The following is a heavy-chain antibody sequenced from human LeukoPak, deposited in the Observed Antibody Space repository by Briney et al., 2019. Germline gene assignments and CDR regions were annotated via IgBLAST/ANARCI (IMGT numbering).Heavy chain of an antibody. J-gene: IGHJ4*02. CDR3: VRDLYSRSPYFDV. CDR1: GFTFASYA. Sequence: GGSLRLSCAASGFTFASYAMYWGRQAPGRGLEWVASISYDGRDKYYVDSVKGRFFISKDSSMSTLYLDMNSLRPEDTALYYCVRDLYSRSPYFDVWGQGTLVTVSS. CDR2: ISYDGRDK. V-gene: IGHV3-30*03. D-gene: IGHD2-21*01.